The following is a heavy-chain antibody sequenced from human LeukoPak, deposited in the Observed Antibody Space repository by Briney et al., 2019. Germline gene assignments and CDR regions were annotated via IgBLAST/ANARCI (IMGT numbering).Heavy chain of an antibody. V-gene: IGHV1-69*13. D-gene: IGHD2-21*01. CDR1: GGTFSSYA. Sequence: GASVKVSCKASGGTFSSYAISWVRQAPGQGLEWMGGIIPIFGTANYAQKFQGRVTITADESTSTAYMELSSLRSEDTAVYYCARDNSLSNPKIYYFDYWGQGTLVTFSS. CDR3: ARDNSLSNPKIYYFDY. CDR2: IIPIFGTA. J-gene: IGHJ4*02.